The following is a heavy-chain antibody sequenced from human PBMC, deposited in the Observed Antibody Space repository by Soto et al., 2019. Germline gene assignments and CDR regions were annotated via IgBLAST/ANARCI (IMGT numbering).Heavy chain of an antibody. Sequence: QVQLQQWGAGLLKPSETLSLTCAVYGGSFSGYYWSWIRQPPGRGLEWIGEINHSGSTNYNPSLKSRVTISVDTSKNQFSLKLSSVTAADTAVYYCARGPRGYSYAVDYWGQGTLVTVSS. D-gene: IGHD5-18*01. CDR3: ARGPRGYSYAVDY. V-gene: IGHV4-34*01. J-gene: IGHJ4*02. CDR1: GGSFSGYY. CDR2: INHSGST.